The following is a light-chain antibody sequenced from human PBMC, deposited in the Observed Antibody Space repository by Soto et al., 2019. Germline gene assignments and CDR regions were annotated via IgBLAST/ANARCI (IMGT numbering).Light chain of an antibody. V-gene: IGKV3-15*01. CDR2: DAS. CDR1: QSINNK. J-gene: IGKJ4*01. CDR3: QQYNSWPLT. Sequence: ETVMTQSPSTLSASLGERATLSCRASQSINNKLAWYQQKPGQGPRLLIYDASTRESGIPARFSGSGSGTDFTLIISSLQSDDFAIYCCQQYNSWPLTFGGGTKVEI.